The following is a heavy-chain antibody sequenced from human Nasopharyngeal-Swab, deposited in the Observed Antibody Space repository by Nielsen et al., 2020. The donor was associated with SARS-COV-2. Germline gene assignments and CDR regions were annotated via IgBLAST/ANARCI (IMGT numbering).Heavy chain of an antibody. CDR3: AKDSGAGFCDGGSCFPTNH. CDR1: GFTFTSYA. V-gene: IGHV3-23*01. J-gene: IGHJ5*02. Sequence: GGSLTLSCAASGFTFTSYAMNWVRQAPGKGLEWVPAMSGTGDNTYYADSVKGRFTISRDSSKNTLYLQMNSLRAEDTAVYYCAKDSGAGFCDGGSCFPTNHWGQGTLVTVSS. D-gene: IGHD2-15*01. CDR2: MSGTGDNT.